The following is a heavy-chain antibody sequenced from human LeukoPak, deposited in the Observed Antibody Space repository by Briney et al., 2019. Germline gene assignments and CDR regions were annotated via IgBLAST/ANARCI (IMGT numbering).Heavy chain of an antibody. CDR2: INPNSGGT. J-gene: IGHJ4*02. CDR3: ATFRIQQLGGHYFDY. CDR1: GYTFTGYY. Sequence: ASVTVSCKASGYTFTGYYMHWVRQAPGQGLEWMGWINPNSGGTNYAQKFQGRVTMTRDTSISTAYMELSSLRSEDTAVYYCATFRIQQLGGHYFDYWGQGTLVTVSS. V-gene: IGHV1-2*02. D-gene: IGHD5-18*01.